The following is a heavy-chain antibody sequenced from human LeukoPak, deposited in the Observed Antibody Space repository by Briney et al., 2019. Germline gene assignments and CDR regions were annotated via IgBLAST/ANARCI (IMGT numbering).Heavy chain of an antibody. Sequence: GASVTVSFTASGGTFSSHAISWVRQAPGQGLEWMGGIIPIFGTANYAQKFQGRVTITADESTSTAYMELSSLRSEDTAVYYCATDQGGKSALQPYYYYGMDVWGQGTTVTVSS. V-gene: IGHV1-69*13. J-gene: IGHJ6*02. CDR2: IIPIFGTA. CDR1: GGTFSSHA. CDR3: ATDQGGKSALQPYYYYGMDV. D-gene: IGHD1-14*01.